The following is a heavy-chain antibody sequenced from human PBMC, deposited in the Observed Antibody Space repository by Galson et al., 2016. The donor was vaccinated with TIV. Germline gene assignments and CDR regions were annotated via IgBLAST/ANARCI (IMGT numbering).Heavy chain of an antibody. CDR1: GFDIRGYA. Sequence: SLRLSCAASGFDIRGYALHWVRQAPGKGLEWVASISHDETTRYADSVMGRFTISRDVSRRLMFLQLNSLRVEDTALYRCTRVGLGFSLGSGFDPWGQGTLVSVSS. D-gene: IGHD3-10*01. V-gene: IGHV3-30*04. CDR3: TRVGLGFSLGSGFDP. CDR2: ISHDETTR. J-gene: IGHJ5*02.